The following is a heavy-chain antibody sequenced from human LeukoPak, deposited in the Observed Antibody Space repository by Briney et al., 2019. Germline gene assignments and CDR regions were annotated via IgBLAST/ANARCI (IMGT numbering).Heavy chain of an antibody. CDR3: ARARSGSYIDYYYYYMDV. V-gene: IGHV4-59*12. CDR2: IYYSGST. Sequence: SETLSLTCTVSGGSISSYYWSWIRQPPGKGLEWIGYIYYSGSTNYNPSLKSRVTISVDTSKNQFSLKLSSVTAADTAVYYCARARSGSYIDYYYYYMDVWGKGTTVTISS. J-gene: IGHJ6*03. CDR1: GGSISSYY. D-gene: IGHD3-10*01.